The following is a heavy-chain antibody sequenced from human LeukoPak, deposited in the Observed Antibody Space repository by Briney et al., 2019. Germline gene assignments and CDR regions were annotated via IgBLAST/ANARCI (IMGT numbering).Heavy chain of an antibody. J-gene: IGHJ3*02. CDR3: ARSSYYYGADAFDI. Sequence: SETLSLTCSVSADSISSYYWSWIRQPPGKGLEWIGYIYYSESTNYNPSLKSRVTISLDTSKNQFSLRLSSVTAADTAVYYCARSSYYYGADAFDIWGQGTMVTVSS. V-gene: IGHV4-59*01. CDR1: ADSISSYY. CDR2: IYYSEST. D-gene: IGHD3-10*01.